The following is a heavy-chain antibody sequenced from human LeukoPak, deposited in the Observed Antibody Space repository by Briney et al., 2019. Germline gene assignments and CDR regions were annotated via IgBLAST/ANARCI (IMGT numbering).Heavy chain of an antibody. J-gene: IGHJ4*02. CDR3: AKGSNVDIVATIFPM. D-gene: IGHD5-12*01. V-gene: IGHV3-23*01. CDR2: ISGSGGST. CDR1: GFTFSSYA. Sequence: PGGSLRLSCAASGFTFSSYAMSWVRQAPGKGLEWVSAISGSGGSTYYADSVKGRFTISRDNSKNPLYLQMNSLRAEDTAVYYCAKGSNVDIVATIFPMWGQGTLVTVSS.